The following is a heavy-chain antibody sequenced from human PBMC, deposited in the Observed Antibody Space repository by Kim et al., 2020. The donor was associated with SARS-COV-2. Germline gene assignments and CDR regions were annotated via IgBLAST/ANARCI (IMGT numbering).Heavy chain of an antibody. CDR1: GGSFSGYY. V-gene: IGHV4-34*01. Sequence: SETLSLTCAVYGGSFSGYYWSWIRQPPGKGLEWIGEINHSGSTNYNPSLKSRVTISVDTSKNQFSLKLSSVTAADTAVYYCASGLLWSYYFDYWGQGTLVTVSS. CDR3: ASGLLWSYYFDY. D-gene: IGHD2-21*01. CDR2: INHSGST. J-gene: IGHJ4*02.